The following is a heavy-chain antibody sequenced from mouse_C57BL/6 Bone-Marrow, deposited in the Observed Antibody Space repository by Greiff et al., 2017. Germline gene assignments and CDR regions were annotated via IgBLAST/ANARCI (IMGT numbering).Heavy chain of an antibody. CDR3: ARPGRGY. CDR1: GFTFSSYG. Sequence: EVMLVESGGDLVKPGGSLKLSCAASGFTFSSYGMSWVRQTPDKRLEWVATISSGGSYTYYPDSVKGRFTISRDNAKNTLYLQMSSLKAEDTAMYYCARPGRGYWGQGTTLTVSS. D-gene: IGHD3-3*01. CDR2: ISSGGSYT. J-gene: IGHJ2*01. V-gene: IGHV5-6*02.